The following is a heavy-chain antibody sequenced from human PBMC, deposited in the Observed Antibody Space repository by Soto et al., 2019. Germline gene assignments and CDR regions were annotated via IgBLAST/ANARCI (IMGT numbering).Heavy chain of an antibody. CDR2: IYYSVST. Sequence: SETLSLTCAVSGGSISSGGYYWSCLDQGPGKVREWIWYIYYSVSTYYNPSLKSRVTISVDTSKNQFSLKLSSVTAADTAVYYCARDVRGDYGDYTYYYYYYYMEVWGKGTTVTVSS. V-gene: IGHV4-31*11. J-gene: IGHJ6*03. D-gene: IGHD4-17*01. CDR1: GGSISSGGYY. CDR3: ARDVRGDYGDYTYYYYYYYMEV.